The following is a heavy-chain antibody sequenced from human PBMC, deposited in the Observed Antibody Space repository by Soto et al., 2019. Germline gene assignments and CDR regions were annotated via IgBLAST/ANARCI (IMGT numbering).Heavy chain of an antibody. V-gene: IGHV4-59*08. CDR2: MGYNGFT. CDR3: ARQGFGELHGLVDV. Sequence: QVQLQESGPGLVKPSETLSLTCTISGGPMNNYYCSWFRQPRGQGLEWIGYMGYNGFTRYNPSLRGRVAISLATAKNQSSLNLSSVTAADTALYYCARQGFGELHGLVDVWGQGITVTVSS. D-gene: IGHD3-10*01. CDR1: GGPMNNYY. J-gene: IGHJ6*02.